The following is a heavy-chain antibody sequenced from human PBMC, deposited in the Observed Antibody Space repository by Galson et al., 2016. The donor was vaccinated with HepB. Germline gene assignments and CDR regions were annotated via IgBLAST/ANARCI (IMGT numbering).Heavy chain of an antibody. V-gene: IGHV4-34*01. CDR1: GGAFIDYQ. CDR3: ARGWYYKYMDV. D-gene: IGHD3-10*01. Sequence: SETLSLTCAVSGGAFIDYQWTWIRQSPGKGLEWIGEIYYSGSTNYNPSLQSRVTISADTIKKQFSLKLSSVTAADTAVYYCARGWYYKYMDVWGKGITVIVSS. CDR2: IYYSGST. J-gene: IGHJ6*04.